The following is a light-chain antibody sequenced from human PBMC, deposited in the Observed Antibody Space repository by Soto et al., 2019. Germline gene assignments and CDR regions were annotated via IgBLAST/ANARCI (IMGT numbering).Light chain of an antibody. CDR2: KAS. Sequence: DIQMTQSPSTLSASVGDRVTITCRASQSISSWLAWYQQKPGKAPNRLIYKASSLESGVPSRFSGSGSGTEFTLTVSSLQPDDFVTYYCQQYDSYPLTFGGGTKVEIK. CDR1: QSISSW. CDR3: QQYDSYPLT. J-gene: IGKJ4*01. V-gene: IGKV1-5*03.